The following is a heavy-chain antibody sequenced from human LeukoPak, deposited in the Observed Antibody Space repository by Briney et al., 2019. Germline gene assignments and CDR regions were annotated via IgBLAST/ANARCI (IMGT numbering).Heavy chain of an antibody. Sequence: PSETLSLTCIVSGGSFTSYYYSWLRHPPGQGLEWIGYIHTNGRTNYNPSVKSRVTISVDTSKNQFSLRLSSVTAADTAVYYCAMHHFSRDFLYWFFDIWGRGTLVTVSS. CDR3: AMHHFSRDFLYWFFDI. J-gene: IGHJ2*01. CDR1: GGSFTSYY. CDR2: IHTNGRT. D-gene: IGHD2/OR15-2a*01. V-gene: IGHV4-4*09.